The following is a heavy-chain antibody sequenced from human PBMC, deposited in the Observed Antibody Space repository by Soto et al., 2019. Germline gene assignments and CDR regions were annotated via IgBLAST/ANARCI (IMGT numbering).Heavy chain of an antibody. D-gene: IGHD3-10*01. CDR2: IYSTGTT. CDR1: GFTVGNNY. J-gene: IGHJ4*02. Sequence: EVQLVESGGGLIQPGGSLKLSCAASGFTVGNNYMSWVRQAPGNGLEWVSLIYSTGTTKYADSVKGRFTVSRDHAKNTLYLQMNSLRAEDTAVYYCAKDGRGSGSHYNSFGYWGQGTLVTVSS. CDR3: AKDGRGSGSHYNSFGY. V-gene: IGHV3-53*01.